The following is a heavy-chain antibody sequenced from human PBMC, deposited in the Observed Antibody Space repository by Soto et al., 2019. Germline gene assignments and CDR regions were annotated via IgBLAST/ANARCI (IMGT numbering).Heavy chain of an antibody. CDR2: IQYSGYS. CDR3: ARHGFGSLHGLVDV. D-gene: IGHD3-10*01. Sequence: QVQLQESGPGLVKPSETLSLTCTVSGGSITNYYCRWFRQPPGKGLEWIGYIQYSGYSAYNLSLKRRVTMAMDTSKTQFCLMLESVTATDTAVYYCARHGFGSLHGLVDVWGQGTMVIVSS. J-gene: IGHJ6*02. CDR1: GGSITNYY. V-gene: IGHV4-59*08.